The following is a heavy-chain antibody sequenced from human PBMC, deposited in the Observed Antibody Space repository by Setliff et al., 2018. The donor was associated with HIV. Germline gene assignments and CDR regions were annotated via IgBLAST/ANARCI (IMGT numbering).Heavy chain of an antibody. D-gene: IGHD3-9*01. CDR1: GYIFSSYA. J-gene: IGHJ4*02. CDR3: ARDSPSGLVFLKPLDH. V-gene: IGHV1-18*01. Sequence: ASVKVSCKASGYIFSSYAIAWVRQAPGQGPEWMGWISAYNGDTKYADNFQGRVTLTTDTSTSTGYMEVRSLKSDDTAMYYCARDSPSGLVFLKPLDHWGQGTLVTVSS. CDR2: ISAYNGDT.